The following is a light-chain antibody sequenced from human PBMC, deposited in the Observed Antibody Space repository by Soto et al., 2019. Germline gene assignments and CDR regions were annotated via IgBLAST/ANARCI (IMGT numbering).Light chain of an antibody. CDR3: QQYGDRPRT. CDR2: DAS. J-gene: IGKJ1*01. V-gene: IGKV3-15*01. CDR1: QYIGST. Sequence: EIVLTQSPATLSVSPGDRASLSCRASQYIGSTIAWYQQRSGQAPRLLIFDASIRVPTTPARFSGSVSGTEFTLTISSLESEDFAVYFCQQYGDRPRTFGQGTKVDI.